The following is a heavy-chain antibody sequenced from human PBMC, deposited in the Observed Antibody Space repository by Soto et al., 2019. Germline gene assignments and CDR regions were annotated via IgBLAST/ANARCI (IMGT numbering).Heavy chain of an antibody. Sequence: GASVKVPGRPFGYASTTYAIHWVRQAAGQRFEWMGWIDTVTGNTKYSQKFQGRVTFTRDISASTAYMELSILRPEDTAIYYCATYGSGSYYYWSQG. CDR3: ATYGSGSYYY. CDR1: GYASTTYA. J-gene: IGHJ4*02. D-gene: IGHD3-10*01. CDR2: IDTVTGNT. V-gene: IGHV1-3*04.